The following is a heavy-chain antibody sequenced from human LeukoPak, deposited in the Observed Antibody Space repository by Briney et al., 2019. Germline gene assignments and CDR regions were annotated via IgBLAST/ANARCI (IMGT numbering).Heavy chain of an antibody. CDR2: INHSGST. J-gene: IGHJ4*02. Sequence: SETLSLTCAVYGGSFSGYYWSWIRQPPGKGLEWIGEINHSGSTNYNPSLKSRVTISVDTSKNQFSLKLSSVTAADTAVYYCAREGGYGEFDYWGQGTLVTVSS. CDR1: GGSFSGYY. CDR3: AREGGYGEFDY. V-gene: IGHV4-34*01. D-gene: IGHD5-12*01.